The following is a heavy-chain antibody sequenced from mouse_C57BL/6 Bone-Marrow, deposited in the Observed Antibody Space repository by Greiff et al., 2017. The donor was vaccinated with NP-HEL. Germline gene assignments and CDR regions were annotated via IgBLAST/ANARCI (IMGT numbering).Heavy chain of an antibody. CDR3: ARQIDGYYVLYWYFDV. J-gene: IGHJ1*03. Sequence: EVQLQQSGPELVKPGASVKISCKASGYSFTGYYMNWVKQSPEKSLEWIGEINPSTGGTTYNQKFKAKATLTVDKSSSTAYMQLKSLTSADSAFYYCARQIDGYYVLYWYFDVWGTGTTVTVSS. CDR2: INPSTGGT. CDR1: GYSFTGYY. D-gene: IGHD2-3*01. V-gene: IGHV1-42*01.